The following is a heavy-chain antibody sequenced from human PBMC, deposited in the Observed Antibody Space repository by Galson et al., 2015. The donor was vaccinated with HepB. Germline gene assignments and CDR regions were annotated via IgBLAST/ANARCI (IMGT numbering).Heavy chain of an antibody. CDR1: GGSINIPNW. CDR2: LYHSGIT. CDR3: AREAVADRGWGFDH. V-gene: IGHV4-4*02. Sequence: ETLSLTCSVSGGSINIPNWWSWVRQPPGKGLEWIGKLYHSGITKCNPSLKSRVTVSVDKSKNQFSLELTSVTAADTAVHYCAREAVADRGWGFDHWGQGTLVTVSS. J-gene: IGHJ4*02. D-gene: IGHD6-19*01.